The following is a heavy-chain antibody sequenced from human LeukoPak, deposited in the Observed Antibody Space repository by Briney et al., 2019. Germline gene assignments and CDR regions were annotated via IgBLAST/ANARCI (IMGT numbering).Heavy chain of an antibody. J-gene: IGHJ4*02. V-gene: IGHV3-48*04. CDR1: GFTFSSYS. Sequence: QPGGSLRLSCAVSGFTFSSYSMNWVRRAPGKGLEWVSYISSSSSTIYYADSVKGRFTISRDNAKNSLYLQMNSLRAEDTAVYYCTRARVGLTGYHIVDYWGQGTPVTVSS. D-gene: IGHD3-9*01. CDR2: ISSSSSTI. CDR3: TRARVGLTGYHIVDY.